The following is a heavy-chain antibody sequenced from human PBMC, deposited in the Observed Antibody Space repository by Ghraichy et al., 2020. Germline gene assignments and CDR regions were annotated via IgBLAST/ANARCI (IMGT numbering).Heavy chain of an antibody. Sequence: SQTLSLTCTVSVGSIISYYRGWIRQPPGRGLEWIGYIFTSGLTYYNPYLKSRVTISVDTSNNQFSLKLSSVTAADTAVYYCARSSNKSFDYWGRGTLVTVSS. J-gene: IGHJ4*02. CDR3: ARSSNKSFDY. D-gene: IGHD6-13*01. CDR1: VGSIISYY. V-gene: IGHV4-4*09. CDR2: IFTSGLT.